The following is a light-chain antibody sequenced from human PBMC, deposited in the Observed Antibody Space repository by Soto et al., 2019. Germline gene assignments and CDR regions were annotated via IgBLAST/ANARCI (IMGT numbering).Light chain of an antibody. CDR1: SSNIGAGYD. CDR3: QSYDSSLSGWVV. J-gene: IGLJ2*01. Sequence: QSVLTQPPSVSGAPGQRVTISCTGSSSNIGAGYDVHWYQQLPGTAPKLLIYGNSNRPSGVPDRFSGSKSGTSASLAITGLQDEDEADYYCQSYDSSLSGWVVFGGGTKLTV. CDR2: GNS. V-gene: IGLV1-40*01.